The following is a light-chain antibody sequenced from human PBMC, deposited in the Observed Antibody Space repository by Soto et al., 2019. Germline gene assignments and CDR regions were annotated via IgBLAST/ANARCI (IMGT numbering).Light chain of an antibody. V-gene: IGKV3-20*01. J-gene: IGKJ1*01. Sequence: EIVLTQSPGTVSLSPLQIATFAFRASQSLSSSYLAWYQQKPGQVPRLLIYGASSRATAIPDRFSGSGSGTDFTLTIRRLEPDDFAVYYCQQYGSSPRTFGQGTKVDIK. CDR1: QSLSSSY. CDR2: GAS. CDR3: QQYGSSPRT.